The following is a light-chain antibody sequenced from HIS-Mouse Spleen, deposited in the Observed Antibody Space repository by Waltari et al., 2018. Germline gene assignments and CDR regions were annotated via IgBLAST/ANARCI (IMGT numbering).Light chain of an antibody. CDR1: QGISSY. J-gene: IGKJ1*01. CDR2: AAS. CDR3: QQLNSYPPT. V-gene: IGKV1-9*01. Sequence: DIQLTQSPSFLSASVGDRVTITCRASQGISSYLAWYQEKPGKAPKLRIYAASTLQSGVPSRFSGSGSGTEFTLTISSLQPEEFATYYCQQLNSYPPTFGQGTKVEIK.